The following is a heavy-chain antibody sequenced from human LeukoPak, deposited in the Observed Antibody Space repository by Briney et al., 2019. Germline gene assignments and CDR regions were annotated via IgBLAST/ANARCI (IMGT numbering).Heavy chain of an antibody. CDR2: ISGSGGST. D-gene: IGHD5-18*01. V-gene: IGHV3-23*01. J-gene: IGHJ4*02. Sequence: PGGSLRLSCAASGFTFSSYAMSWVRQAPGKGLEWVSTISGSGGSTYYADSVKGRFTISRDNAKNSLNLQMNSLRVEDTAVYYCARVQDTPMVLASYFDYWGQGTLVTVSS. CDR1: GFTFSSYA. CDR3: ARVQDTPMVLASYFDY.